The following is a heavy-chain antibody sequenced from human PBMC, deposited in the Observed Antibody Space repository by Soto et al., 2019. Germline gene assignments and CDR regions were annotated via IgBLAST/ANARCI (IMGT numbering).Heavy chain of an antibody. V-gene: IGHV3-23*01. Sequence: EVQLLESGGGLVQPGGSLRLSCAASGFTFSSYAMSWVRQAPGKGLEWVSAISGSGGSTYYADSVKGRFTISRDNSKNTLHLQMNSLRAEDTAVYYCAKSDETPYCSGGSCYSLDAFDIWGQGTMVTVSS. CDR3: AKSDETPYCSGGSCYSLDAFDI. J-gene: IGHJ3*02. CDR1: GFTFSSYA. CDR2: ISGSGGST. D-gene: IGHD2-15*01.